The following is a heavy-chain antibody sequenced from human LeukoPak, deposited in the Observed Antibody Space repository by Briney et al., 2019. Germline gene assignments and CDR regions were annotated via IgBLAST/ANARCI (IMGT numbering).Heavy chain of an antibody. CDR3: ARETGVRGVSWFDP. D-gene: IGHD3-10*01. CDR2: INSDGSST. Sequence: GGSLRLSCAASGLTFSSYWMHWVRQAPGKGLVWVSRINSDGSSTSYADSVKGRFTISRDNAKNTLYLQMNSLRAEDTAVYYCARETGVRGVSWFDPWGQGTLVTVSS. CDR1: GLTFSSYW. V-gene: IGHV3-74*01. J-gene: IGHJ5*02.